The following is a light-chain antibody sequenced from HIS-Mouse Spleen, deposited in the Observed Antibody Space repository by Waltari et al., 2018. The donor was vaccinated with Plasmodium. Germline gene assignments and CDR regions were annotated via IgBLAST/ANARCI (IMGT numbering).Light chain of an antibody. CDR1: ALPKIC. Sequence: SYELTQPPSVSVSQGQTARIPCSGDALPKICAYWYQQKSGQAPVLVIYEDSKRPSGIPEGFSGSSSGTMATLTISGAQVEDEADYYCYSTDSSGNHRVFGGGTKLTVL. V-gene: IGLV3-10*01. CDR3: YSTDSSGNHRV. J-gene: IGLJ3*02. CDR2: EDS.